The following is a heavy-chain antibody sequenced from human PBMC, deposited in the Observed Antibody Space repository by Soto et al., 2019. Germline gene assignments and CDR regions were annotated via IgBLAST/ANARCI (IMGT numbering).Heavy chain of an antibody. J-gene: IGHJ4*02. V-gene: IGHV1-24*01. CDR3: ATYYYYSSGYYPPIFDY. D-gene: IGHD3-22*01. CDR2: FDPEDGET. Sequence: ASVKVSCKVSGYTLTELSMHWVRQAPGKGLEWMGGFDPEDGETIYAQKFQGRVTMTEDTSTDTAYMELSSLRSEDTAVYYCATYYYYSSGYYPPIFDYWGQGTLVTVSS. CDR1: GYTLTELS.